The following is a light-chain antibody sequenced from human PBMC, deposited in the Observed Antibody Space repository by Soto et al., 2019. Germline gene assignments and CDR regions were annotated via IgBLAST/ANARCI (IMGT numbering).Light chain of an antibody. CDR3: GSWDDSLNVV. CDR2: NNN. Sequence: QAVVTQPPSASGLLGQRVTLSCSGSNSNIGSNTVNWYQHLPGTAPKLLIYNNNQRPSGVPDRFSGSKSGTSASLAISGLRSEDEAEYYCGSWDDSLNVVFGGGTKLTVL. V-gene: IGLV1-44*01. J-gene: IGLJ3*02. CDR1: NSNIGSNT.